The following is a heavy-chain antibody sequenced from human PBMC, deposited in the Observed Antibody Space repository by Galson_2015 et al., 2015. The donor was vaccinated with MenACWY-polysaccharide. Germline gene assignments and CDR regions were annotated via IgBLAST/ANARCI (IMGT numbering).Heavy chain of an antibody. V-gene: IGHV1-46*01. D-gene: IGHD6-13*01. Sequence: SVKVSCKASGDTFTRYYMHWVRQAPGQGPEWMGIINPSGGSTRYAQKFQGRVTMTRDTSTSTVYMELSSLRSEDTAVYYCARSDIGAPCRLRALGWLDPWGQGTLVTVSS. J-gene: IGHJ5*02. CDR2: INPSGGST. CDR3: ARSDIGAPCRLRALGWLDP. CDR1: GDTFTRYY.